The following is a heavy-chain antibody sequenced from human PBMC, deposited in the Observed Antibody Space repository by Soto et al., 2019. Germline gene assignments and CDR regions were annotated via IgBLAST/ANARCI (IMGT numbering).Heavy chain of an antibody. J-gene: IGHJ5*01. V-gene: IGHV4-4*02. Sequence: QVHLQESGPRLVAPSGTLSLTCTLSGGSVRAPDWWYWVRQSPAQGPEWIAEVHISGHSNYNPSLRSRVSVSIDSSKNQFYLNLNSVTAADTAIYYCARVRQGCSANDCYFDPEGQGTQVTNSA. CDR3: ARVRQGCSANDCYFDP. CDR2: VHISGHS. D-gene: IGHD2-21*02. CDR1: GGSVRAPDW.